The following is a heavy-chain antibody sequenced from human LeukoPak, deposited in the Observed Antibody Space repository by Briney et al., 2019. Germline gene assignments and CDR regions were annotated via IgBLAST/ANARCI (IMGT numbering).Heavy chain of an antibody. CDR1: SHNFANYW. Sequence: GESLKISCKASSHNFANYWISWVRQKPGKGPEWLGIVYPSGSDTVYSPSFSGQVTISVDESTSTAYLQWNTLRASDTAIYYCARREYSSVWFDPWGQGTLVTVSS. CDR2: VYPSGSDT. J-gene: IGHJ5*02. CDR3: ARREYSSVWFDP. V-gene: IGHV5-51*01. D-gene: IGHD6-19*01.